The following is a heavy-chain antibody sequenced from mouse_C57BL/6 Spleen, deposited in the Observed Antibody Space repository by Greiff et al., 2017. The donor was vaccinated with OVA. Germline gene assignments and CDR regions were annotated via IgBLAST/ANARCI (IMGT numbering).Heavy chain of an antibody. CDR3: ARENYSNGFAY. D-gene: IGHD2-5*01. J-gene: IGHJ3*01. CDR2: ISYDGSN. Sequence: EVQLVESGPGLVKPSQSLSLTCSVTGYSITSGYYWNWIRQFPGNKLEWMGYISYDGSNNYNPSLKNRISITRDTSKNQFFLKLNSVTTEDTATYYCARENYSNGFAYWGQGTLVTVSA. V-gene: IGHV3-6*01. CDR1: GYSITSGYY.